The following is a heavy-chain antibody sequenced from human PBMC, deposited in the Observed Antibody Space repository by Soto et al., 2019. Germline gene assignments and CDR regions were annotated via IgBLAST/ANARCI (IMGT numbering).Heavy chain of an antibody. Sequence: SVKVSCKASGGTFSSYAISRVRQAPGQGLEWMGGIIPIFGTANYAQKFQGRVTITADESTSTAYMELSSLRSEDTAVYYCARDGCISTSCYFFDPWGQGTLVTVS. V-gene: IGHV1-69*13. CDR2: IIPIFGTA. D-gene: IGHD2-2*01. CDR1: GGTFSSYA. J-gene: IGHJ5*02. CDR3: ARDGCISTSCYFFDP.